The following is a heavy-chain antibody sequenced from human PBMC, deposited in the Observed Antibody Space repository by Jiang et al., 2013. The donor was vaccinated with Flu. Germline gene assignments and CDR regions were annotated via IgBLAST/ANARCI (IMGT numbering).Heavy chain of an antibody. CDR3: ARRRYYYDSSGYYPEYFQH. V-gene: IGHV1-69*01. CDR2: IIPIFGTA. J-gene: IGHJ1*01. Sequence: QLVESGAEVKKPGSSVKVSCKASGGTFSSYAISWVRQAPGQGLEWMGGIIPIFGTANYAQKFQGRVTITADESTSTAYMELSSLRSEDTAVYYCARRRYYYDSSGYYPEYFQHWGQGTLVTVSS. D-gene: IGHD3-22*01. CDR1: GGTFSSYA.